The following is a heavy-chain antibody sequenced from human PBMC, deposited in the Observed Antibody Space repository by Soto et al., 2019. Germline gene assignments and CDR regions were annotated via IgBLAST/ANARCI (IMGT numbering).Heavy chain of an antibody. D-gene: IGHD1-26*01. CDR3: ARALSTRWELISYYGMDV. CDR1: GGTFSTYA. J-gene: IGHJ6*02. Sequence: ASVKVPCRASGGTFSTYAISWVRQAPGQGLEWMGGIIPLFGTPSYAQKFQGRVTITADESTSKAYMELSNLRSEDTTVYYCARALSTRWELISYYGMDVWGQGTTVTVSS. CDR2: IIPLFGTP. V-gene: IGHV1-69*13.